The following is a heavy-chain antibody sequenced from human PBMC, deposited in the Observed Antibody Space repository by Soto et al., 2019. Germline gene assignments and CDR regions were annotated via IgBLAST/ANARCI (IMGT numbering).Heavy chain of an antibody. CDR2: TYYRSKWYN. D-gene: IGHD3-3*01. CDR1: GDSVSSNSAA. V-gene: IGHV6-1*01. J-gene: IGHJ6*02. Sequence: PSQTLSLTCAISGDSVSSNSAAWNWIRQSPSRGLEWLGRTYYRSKWYNDYAVSVKSRITINPDTSKNQFSLQLNSVTPEDTAVYYCARGFLRFLEWLNYGMDVWGQGTTVTVSS. CDR3: ARGFLRFLEWLNYGMDV.